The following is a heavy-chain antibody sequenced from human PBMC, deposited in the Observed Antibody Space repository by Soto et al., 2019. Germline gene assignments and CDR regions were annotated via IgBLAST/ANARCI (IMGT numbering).Heavy chain of an antibody. CDR1: GFTFDDYA. Sequence: PGGSLRLSCAASGFTFDDYAMYWVRQTPGKGLEWVSGISGNSGNIGYADSVKGRFTISRDNAKNSLYLQMDSLRAEDSGLYYCAKDIGHQIQLDHWGHGTLVTVSS. V-gene: IGHV3-9*01. CDR2: ISGNSGNI. D-gene: IGHD5-18*01. CDR3: AKDIGHQIQLDH. J-gene: IGHJ4*01.